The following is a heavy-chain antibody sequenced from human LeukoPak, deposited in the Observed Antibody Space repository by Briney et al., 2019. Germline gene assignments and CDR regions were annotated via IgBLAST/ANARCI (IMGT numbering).Heavy chain of an antibody. CDR2: IKSKTDGETT. D-gene: IGHD3-10*01. J-gene: IGHJ4*02. Sequence: GGSLRLSCVDSGFTFTNAWMSWVRQAPGKGLEWIGRIKSKTDGETTNYAEPVRGRFTISRDDSKSAVYLQMNSLKIEDTAVHYCTTDLGTYYHGSQRLIPIDYWGQGTLVTVSS. V-gene: IGHV3-15*01. CDR1: GFTFTNAW. CDR3: TTDLGTYYHGSQRLIPIDY.